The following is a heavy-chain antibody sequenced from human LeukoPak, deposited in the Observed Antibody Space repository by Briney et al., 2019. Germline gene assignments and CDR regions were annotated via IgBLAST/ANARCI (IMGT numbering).Heavy chain of an antibody. V-gene: IGHV1-8*01. CDR2: MNPNSGNT. D-gene: IGHD3-10*01. J-gene: IGHJ5*02. Sequence: ASVKVSCKASGYTFTSYDINWVRQATGQGLEWMGWMNPNSGNTGYAQKFQGRVTMTRNTSISTAYMELSSLRSEETAVYYCARGRSYYYGSGSYRGWFDPWGQGTLVTVSS. CDR1: GYTFTSYD. CDR3: ARGRSYYYGSGSYRGWFDP.